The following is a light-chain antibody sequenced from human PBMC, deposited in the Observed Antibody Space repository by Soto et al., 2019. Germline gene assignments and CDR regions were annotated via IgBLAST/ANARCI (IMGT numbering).Light chain of an antibody. CDR3: QKYNSYSWT. J-gene: IGKJ1*01. V-gene: IGKV1-5*03. CDR1: QSISSW. Sequence: DIQMTQSPSTLSASVGDRVTITCRASQSISSWLAWYQQKTGKAPKLLIYKASSLESGVQSRFSGRGSRTEFTLTISRMQTDDFATYYCQKYNSYSWTFGQGTKVEIK. CDR2: KAS.